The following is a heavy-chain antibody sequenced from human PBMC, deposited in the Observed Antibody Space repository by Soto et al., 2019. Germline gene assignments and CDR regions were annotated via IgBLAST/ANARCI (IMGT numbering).Heavy chain of an antibody. CDR3: ERRKFDEDG. V-gene: IGHV4-39*01. D-gene: IGHD3-9*01. J-gene: IGHJ6*02. CDR2: MYDSGST. CDR1: GDSISSSSYY. Sequence: SETLSLTCTVSGDSISSSSYYWGWIRQPPGKGLEWIGSMYDSGSTYYNPSLKSRVMIFVDTAKNQFSLKLRSVTAADTAVYYCERRKFDEDGWGQGTTVTVSS.